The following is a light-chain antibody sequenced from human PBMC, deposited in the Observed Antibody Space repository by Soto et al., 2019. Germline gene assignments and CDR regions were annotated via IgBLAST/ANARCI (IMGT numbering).Light chain of an antibody. Sequence: EIVLTQSPGTLSLSPGERATLSCRASQSVSSSYLAWYQLKPGQAPRLLIYGASSMATGIPDRFSGSASGTDFTLTISSLEPEEFAVYYCQQYRSSPPWTFGQGTKVEIK. J-gene: IGKJ1*01. CDR1: QSVSSSY. CDR2: GAS. CDR3: QQYRSSPPWT. V-gene: IGKV3-20*01.